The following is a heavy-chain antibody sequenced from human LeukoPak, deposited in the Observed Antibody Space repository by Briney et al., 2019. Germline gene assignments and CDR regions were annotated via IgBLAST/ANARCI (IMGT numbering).Heavy chain of an antibody. Sequence: GASLQISCKGSGSTFTSYWIGCARPLPGKGREWMGIIYPGDSDTSYSPSFQGQVTSSADKSISTAYLQWSSLKASDTAMYYCARRTPGLMVRAVYFDYWGQGTLVTVSS. J-gene: IGHJ4*02. CDR3: ARRTPGLMVRAVYFDY. CDR2: IYPGDSDT. D-gene: IGHD3-10*01. CDR1: GSTFTSYW. V-gene: IGHV5-51*01.